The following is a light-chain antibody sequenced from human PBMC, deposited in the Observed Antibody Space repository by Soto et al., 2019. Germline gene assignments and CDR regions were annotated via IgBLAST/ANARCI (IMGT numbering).Light chain of an antibody. Sequence: QSALTQSASVSGSPGQSITISCTGTSSDIGGYDSVSWYQQYPGKAPKLMIYDVSNRPSGVSNRFSGSKSGNTASLTISGLQAEDEADYYCTSYTSSTTRVVFGGGTKVTVL. CDR1: SSDIGGYDS. V-gene: IGLV2-14*01. CDR2: DVS. CDR3: TSYTSSTTRVV. J-gene: IGLJ2*01.